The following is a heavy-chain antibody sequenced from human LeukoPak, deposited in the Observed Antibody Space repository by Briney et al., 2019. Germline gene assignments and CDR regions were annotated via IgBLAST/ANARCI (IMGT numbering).Heavy chain of an antibody. D-gene: IGHD3-22*01. V-gene: IGHV3-7*01. CDR2: IKQDGSEK. J-gene: IGHJ4*02. CDR1: GFTFSSYG. Sequence: GGSLRLSCAASGFTFSSYGMHWVRQAPGKGLEWVANIKQDGSEKYYVDSVKGRFTISRDNAKNSLYLQMNSLRAEDTAVYYCAREGTVGSGYYFDYWGQGTLVTVSS. CDR3: AREGTVGSGYYFDY.